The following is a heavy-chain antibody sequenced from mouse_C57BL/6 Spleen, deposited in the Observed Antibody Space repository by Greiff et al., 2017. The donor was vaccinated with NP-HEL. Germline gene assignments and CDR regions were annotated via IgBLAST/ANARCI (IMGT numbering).Heavy chain of an antibody. CDR1: GYTFTDHT. CDR2: IYPRDGST. Sequence: VQLQQSDAELVKPGASVKISCKVSGYTFTDHTIHWMKQRPEQGLEWIGYIYPRDGSTKYNEKFKGKATLTADKSSSTAYMQLNSLTSEDSAVYFCARASKFIATVVATDYFDGWGKGTTLTVSS. D-gene: IGHD1-1*01. CDR3: ARASKFIATVVATDYFDG. V-gene: IGHV1-78*01. J-gene: IGHJ2*01.